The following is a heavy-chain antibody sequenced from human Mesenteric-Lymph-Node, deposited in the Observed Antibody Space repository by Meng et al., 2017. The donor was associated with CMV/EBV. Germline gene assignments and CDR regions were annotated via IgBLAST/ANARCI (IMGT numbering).Heavy chain of an antibody. CDR2: INHSGST. CDR1: GGSFSDYY. J-gene: IGHJ4*02. Sequence: GSLRLSCAAYGGSFSDYYWSWIRQPPGKGLEWIGDINHSGSTYYNPSLKSRVTISVDTSRNQFSLKLSSVTAADTGIYYCARAAWDSGSPYFDYWGQGTLVTVSS. CDR3: ARAAWDSGSPYFDY. D-gene: IGHD1-26*01. V-gene: IGHV4-34*01.